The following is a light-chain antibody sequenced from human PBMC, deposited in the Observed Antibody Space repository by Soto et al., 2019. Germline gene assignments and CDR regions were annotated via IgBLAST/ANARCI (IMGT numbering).Light chain of an antibody. V-gene: IGKV3-11*01. CDR1: QSVSIY. CDR2: DAS. Sequence: EIVLTQSPATLSLSPGERATLSCRASQSVSIYLAWYQQKPRQAPRLLIYDASNRATGIPARFSGSGSGTDFTLTISSLEPEDFAVYYCQQRSNWPPTVGQGTRLEIK. J-gene: IGKJ5*01. CDR3: QQRSNWPPT.